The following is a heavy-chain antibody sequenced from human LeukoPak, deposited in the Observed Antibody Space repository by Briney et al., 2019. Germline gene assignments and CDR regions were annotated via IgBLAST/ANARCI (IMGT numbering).Heavy chain of an antibody. D-gene: IGHD1-20*01. CDR1: GFTFCSYW. V-gene: IGHV3-74*01. J-gene: IGHJ4*02. Sequence: GGSPILSCAASGFTFCSYWMHWVRHAPPKELVWVSRDNSHGRSTNYAASVKDRFTLSRDNAKNTLYLQMNRLRVEDTAVYYCVRVLRITGPINDYWGQKTLVTVSS. CDR3: VRVLRITGPINDY. CDR2: DNSHGRST.